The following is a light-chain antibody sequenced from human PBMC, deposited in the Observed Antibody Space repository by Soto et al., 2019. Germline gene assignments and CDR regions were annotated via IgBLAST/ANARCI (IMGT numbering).Light chain of an antibody. CDR1: QSVGSDF. J-gene: IGKJ3*01. V-gene: IGKV3-20*01. CDR3: HQYGTAPLT. CDR2: GAS. Sequence: EIVLTQSPGALSLPPGERATLSCRASQSVGSDFLAWYQQKPGQAPRILIFGASGRATGIPDRFSGSGSGTDFTLTISRLEPEDFSVYYCHQYGTAPLTFGPGTKVDIK.